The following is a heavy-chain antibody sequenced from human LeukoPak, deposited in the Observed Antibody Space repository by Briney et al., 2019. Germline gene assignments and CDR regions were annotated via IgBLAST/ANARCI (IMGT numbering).Heavy chain of an antibody. J-gene: IGHJ1*01. D-gene: IGHD3-22*01. CDR1: GFTFSSYR. CDR3: ARAPSEIGGYYPEYFRH. CDR2: IKSDGKT. V-gene: IGHV3-74*01. Sequence: PRGSLRLSCAASGFTFSSYRMHWVRQAPGKGLVWVSRIKSDGKTNYADSVKGRFTISRDNAKNTVSLQMNSLRAEDTGVYYCARAPSEIGGYYPEYFRHWGQGTLVTVSS.